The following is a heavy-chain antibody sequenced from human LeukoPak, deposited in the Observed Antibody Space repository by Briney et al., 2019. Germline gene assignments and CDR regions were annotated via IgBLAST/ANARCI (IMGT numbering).Heavy chain of an antibody. CDR1: GISFISYY. J-gene: IGHJ4*02. V-gene: IGHV4-4*07. D-gene: IGHD6-6*01. Sequence: PSETLSLTCTVSGISFISYYWTWIRQPAGKGLEWIGRIYSSGSTNYNPSLRSRVTISVDKSKNQFSLSLTSVTAADTGVYHCARDYSSTSGRHFDYWGQGILVTVPS. CDR2: IYSSGST. CDR3: ARDYSSTSGRHFDY.